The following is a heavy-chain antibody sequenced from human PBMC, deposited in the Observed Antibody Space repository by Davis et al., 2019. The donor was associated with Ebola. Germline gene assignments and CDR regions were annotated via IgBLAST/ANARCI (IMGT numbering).Heavy chain of an antibody. D-gene: IGHD5-12*01. CDR2: IYYSGST. V-gene: IGHV4-59*01. CDR3: ARSYSGYDPFDY. CDR1: GGSMSRYY. J-gene: IGHJ4*02. Sequence: MPSETLSLTCTVSGGSMSRYYWSWMRQPPGKGLEWIGYIYYSGSTNYNPSLKSRVTISVDTSKNQFSLKLSSVTAADTAVYYCARSYSGYDPFDYWGQGTLVTVSS.